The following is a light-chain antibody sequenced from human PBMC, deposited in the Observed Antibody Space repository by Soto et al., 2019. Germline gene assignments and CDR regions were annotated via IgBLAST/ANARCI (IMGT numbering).Light chain of an antibody. CDR3: CSYAGSYTWV. CDR2: DVT. Sequence: QSALTQPRSVSGSPGQSVTISCTGTSSDVGDYHYVSWYQHHPGKDPKLMIYDVTKRPSGVPNRFSGSKSGNTASLTISGLQAEDEADYYCCSYAGSYTWVFGGGTKLTVL. J-gene: IGLJ3*02. V-gene: IGLV2-11*01. CDR1: SSDVGDYHY.